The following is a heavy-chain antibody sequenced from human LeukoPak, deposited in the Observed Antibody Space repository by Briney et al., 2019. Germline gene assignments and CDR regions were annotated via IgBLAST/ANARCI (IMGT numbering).Heavy chain of an antibody. CDR1: GFTFSDYY. D-gene: IGHD2-2*03. CDR2: ISSSGGTI. J-gene: IGHJ6*02. CDR3: ARDGYCSSTSCYYYYGMDV. V-gene: IGHV3-11*01. Sequence: GGSLRLSCAASGFTFSDYYMSWIRQAPGKGLEWVSYISSSGGTIYYADSVKGRFTISRDNAKNSLYLQMNSLRAEDTAVYYCARDGYCSSTSCYYYYGMDVWGQGTTVTVSS.